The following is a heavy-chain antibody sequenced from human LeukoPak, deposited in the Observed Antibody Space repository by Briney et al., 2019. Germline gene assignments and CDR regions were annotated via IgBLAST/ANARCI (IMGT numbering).Heavy chain of an antibody. V-gene: IGHV3-7*05. CDR1: GFTFSTYW. D-gene: IGHD3-22*01. Sequence: GGSLRLSCAASGFTFSTYWMSWVRQAPGKGLEWVAYIKQDGSEKFYVDSVKGRFTISRDNTKNSLYLQMNSLRAEDTAVYYCARDRNYDSSGYFYPYFDYWGQGTLVTVSS. CDR2: IKQDGSEK. CDR3: ARDRNYDSSGYFYPYFDY. J-gene: IGHJ4*02.